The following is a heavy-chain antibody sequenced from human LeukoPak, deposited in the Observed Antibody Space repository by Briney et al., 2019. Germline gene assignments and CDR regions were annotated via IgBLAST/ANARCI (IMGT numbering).Heavy chain of an antibody. J-gene: IGHJ4*02. CDR2: INSSSSYI. CDR1: GFTFSSYS. V-gene: IGHV3-21*01. Sequence: GGSLRLSCAASGFTFSSYSMNWVRQAPGKGLEWVSSINSSSSYINYADSVKGRFTISRDNAKNTLYLQMNSLRAEDTAVYYCAREHPITMIVVVIAGGLDYWGQGTLVTVSS. CDR3: AREHPITMIVVVIAGGLDY. D-gene: IGHD3-22*01.